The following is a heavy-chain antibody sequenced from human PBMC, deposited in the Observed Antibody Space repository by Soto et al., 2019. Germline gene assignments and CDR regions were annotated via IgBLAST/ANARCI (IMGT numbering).Heavy chain of an antibody. CDR2: IYYSGST. CDR1: GGSISSYY. V-gene: IGHV4-59*08. CDR3: ARLRDDYSNYVLDY. Sequence: SETLSLTCTVSGGSISSYYGSWIRQPPGKGLEWIGYIYYSGSTNYNPSLKSRVTISVDTSKNQFSLKLSSVTAADTAVYYCARLRDDYSNYVLDYWGQGTLVTVSS. D-gene: IGHD4-4*01. J-gene: IGHJ4*02.